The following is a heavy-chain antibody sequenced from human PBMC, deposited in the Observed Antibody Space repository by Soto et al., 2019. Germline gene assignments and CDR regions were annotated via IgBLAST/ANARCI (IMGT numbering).Heavy chain of an antibody. D-gene: IGHD3-3*01. CDR3: ARDLRTILGVVRSYDYYGMDV. CDR2: IWYDGSNR. CDR1: GFTFSSYG. V-gene: IGHV3-33*03. Sequence: QVQLVESGGGVVQPGRSLRLSCAASGFTFSSYGMHWVRQAPGKGLEWVAVIWYDGSNRYYLDSVNGRFTISRDNSKITLYLRMTSLRVEDTAIYFCARDLRTILGVVRSYDYYGMDVWGQGTTVTVCS. J-gene: IGHJ6*02.